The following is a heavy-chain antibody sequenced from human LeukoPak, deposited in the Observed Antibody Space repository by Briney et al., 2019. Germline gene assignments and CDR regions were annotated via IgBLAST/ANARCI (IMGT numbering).Heavy chain of an antibody. CDR2: IYYSGST. CDR3: ARGPIIVATIGNWFDP. D-gene: IGHD5-12*01. Sequence: SETLSLTCTVSGGSISNYYWSWIRQPPGKGLEWIGYIYYSGSTNYNPSLKSRVTISVDTSKNQFSLKLSSVTAADTAVYYCARGPIIVATIGNWFDPWGQGTLVTVSS. V-gene: IGHV4-59*01. CDR1: GGSISNYY. J-gene: IGHJ5*02.